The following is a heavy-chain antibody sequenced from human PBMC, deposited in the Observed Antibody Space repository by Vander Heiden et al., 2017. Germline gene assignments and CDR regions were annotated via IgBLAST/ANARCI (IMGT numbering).Heavy chain of an antibody. CDR3: ARVARFAGSYYNYFDT. J-gene: IGHJ4*02. CDR1: GYTFTTYA. CDR2: MDPKTGET. Sequence: QGQAVQSGAEGKKPGASVRVYRKGSGYTFTTYAINWVRQASGQGLEWMGWMDPKTGETGYAQRFQGRVTMTRNISRSTAYMELSGLRSEDTAVYFCARVARFAGSYYNYFDTWGQGSLVTVSS. D-gene: IGHD1-26*01. V-gene: IGHV1-8*01.